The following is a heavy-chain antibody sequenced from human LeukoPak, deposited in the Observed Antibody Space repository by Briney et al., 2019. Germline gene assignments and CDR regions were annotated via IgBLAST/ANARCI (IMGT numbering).Heavy chain of an antibody. CDR3: ARDKIAALGYDNWFDP. CDR1: GYTFTGYY. Sequence: ASVKVFCKASGYTFTGYYMHWVRQAPGQGLEWMGWINPNSGGTNYAQKFQGRVTMTRDTSISTAYMELSRLRSDDTAVYYCARDKIAALGYDNWFDPWGQGTLVTVSS. J-gene: IGHJ5*02. V-gene: IGHV1-2*02. CDR2: INPNSGGT. D-gene: IGHD6-6*01.